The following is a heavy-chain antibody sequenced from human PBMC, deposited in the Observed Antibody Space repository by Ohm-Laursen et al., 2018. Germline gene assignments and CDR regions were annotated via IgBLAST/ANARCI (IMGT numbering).Heavy chain of an antibody. D-gene: IGHD2-15*01. CDR1: GGTFSSYA. CDR3: ARGSATGAHSRFDY. J-gene: IGHJ4*02. V-gene: IGHV1-69*06. CDR2: TIPIFGTA. Sequence: SSVKVSCKASGGTFSSYAISWVRQAPGQGLEWMGGTIPIFGTANYAQKFQGRVTITADKSTSTAYMELSSLRSEDTAVYYCARGSATGAHSRFDYWGQGTLVTVSS.